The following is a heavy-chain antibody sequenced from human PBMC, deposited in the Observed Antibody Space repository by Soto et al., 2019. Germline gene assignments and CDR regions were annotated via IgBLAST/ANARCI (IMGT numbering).Heavy chain of an antibody. CDR2: INSDGSST. CDR3: ARAMSPHCSSTSCYRVDAFDI. D-gene: IGHD2-2*01. J-gene: IGHJ3*02. Sequence: GSLRLSCAASGFTFSIYWMHWVRQAPGKGLVWVSRINSDGSSTSYADSVKGRFTISRDNAKNTLYLQMNSLRAEDTAVYYCARAMSPHCSSTSCYRVDAFDIWGQGTMVTVSS. CDR1: GFTFSIYW. V-gene: IGHV3-74*01.